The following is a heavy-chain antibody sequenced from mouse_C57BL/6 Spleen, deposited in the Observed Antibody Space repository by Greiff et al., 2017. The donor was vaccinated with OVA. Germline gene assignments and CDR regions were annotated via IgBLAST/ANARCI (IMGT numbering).Heavy chain of an antibody. CDR2: ISSGGSYT. J-gene: IGHJ4*01. D-gene: IGHD2-2*01. Sequence: DVKVEESGGDLVKPGGSLKLSCAASGFTFSSYGMSWVRQTPDKRLEWVATISSGGSYTYYPDSVKGRFTITRDNAKNTLYLQMSSLKSEDTAMYYCASQSYYGYDYAMDYWGQGTSVTVSS. CDR1: GFTFSSYG. V-gene: IGHV5-6*02. CDR3: ASQSYYGYDYAMDY.